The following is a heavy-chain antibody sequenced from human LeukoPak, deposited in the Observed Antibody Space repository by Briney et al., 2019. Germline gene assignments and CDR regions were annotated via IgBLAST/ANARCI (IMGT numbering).Heavy chain of an antibody. D-gene: IGHD3-22*01. CDR3: AKQGHYYDSTGYFDY. CDR2: ISGSSGGT. CDR1: GFSFSTYG. V-gene: IGHV3-23*01. Sequence: QSGGSLRLSCAASGFSFSTYGMSWVRQAPGKGLEWVSAISGSSGGTYYADSVKGRFTISRDNSKNTLYLQINSLRAEDTAVYYCAKQGHYYDSTGYFDYWGQGTLVTVSS. J-gene: IGHJ4*02.